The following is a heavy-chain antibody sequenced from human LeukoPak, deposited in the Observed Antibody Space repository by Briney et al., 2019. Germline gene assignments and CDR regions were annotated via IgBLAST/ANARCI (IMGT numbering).Heavy chain of an antibody. J-gene: IGHJ4*02. Sequence: SETLSLTCTVSGGSISSSTHYWGWIRQPPGKGLEWIGSIYFGGSTYSNPSLKSRVTISVDTSKNQFSLKLSSVTAADTAVYYCASDLSYNWNSWWGQGTLVTVSS. CDR1: GGSISSSTHY. CDR3: ASDLSYNWNSW. CDR2: IYFGGST. D-gene: IGHD1-7*01. V-gene: IGHV4-39*01.